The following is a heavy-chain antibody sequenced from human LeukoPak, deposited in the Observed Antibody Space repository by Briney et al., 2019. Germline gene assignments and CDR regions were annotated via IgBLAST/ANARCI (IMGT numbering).Heavy chain of an antibody. CDR3: AKDRFCSGGTCYSNAFDI. CDR2: ISNGGDYI. D-gene: IGHD2-15*01. V-gene: IGHV3-23*01. Sequence: PGGSLRLSCAASGFTFSLYTMTWVRQAPGKGLEWVSAISNGGDYIYYADSVKGRFTISRDNSKNTLYLQMNSLRAEDTGVYYCAKDRFCSGGTCYSNAFDIWGQGTMVTVSS. CDR1: GFTFSLYT. J-gene: IGHJ3*02.